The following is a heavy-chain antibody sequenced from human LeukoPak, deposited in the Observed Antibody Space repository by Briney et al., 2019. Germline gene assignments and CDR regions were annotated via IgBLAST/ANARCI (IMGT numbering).Heavy chain of an antibody. CDR3: ARARLLELLDY. Sequence: SETLSLTCTVSGGSIGSYFWTWIRQSPGKGLEWIGRIYTSGSTNYNPSLKSRVTISVDTSKNQFSLKLSSVTAADTAVYYCARARLLELLDYWGQGTLVTVSS. V-gene: IGHV4-4*08. CDR1: GGSIGSYF. D-gene: IGHD1-7*01. J-gene: IGHJ4*02. CDR2: IYTSGST.